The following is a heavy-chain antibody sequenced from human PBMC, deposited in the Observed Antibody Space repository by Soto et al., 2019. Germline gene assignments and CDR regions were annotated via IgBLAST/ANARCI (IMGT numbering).Heavy chain of an antibody. CDR3: ASYQQLVSAGWFDP. J-gene: IGHJ5*02. D-gene: IGHD6-13*01. CDR2: IYYSGST. CDR1: GGSISSYY. V-gene: IGHV4-59*01. Sequence: SETLSLTCTVSGGSISSYYWSWIRQPPGKGLEWIGYIYYSGSTNYNPSLKSRVTISVDTSKNQFSLKLSSVTAADTAVYYCASYQQLVSAGWFDPWGQGTLVTVSS.